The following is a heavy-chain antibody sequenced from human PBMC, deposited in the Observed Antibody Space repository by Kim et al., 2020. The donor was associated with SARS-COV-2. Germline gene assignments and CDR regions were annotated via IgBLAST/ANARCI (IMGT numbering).Heavy chain of an antibody. Sequence: GGSLRLSCAASGFTFSSYSMNWVRQAPGKGLEWVSSISSSSSYIYYADSVKGRFTISRDNAKNSLYLQMNSLRAEDTPVYYCARDRLNTIFGMVIVDAFDIWGQGTMVTVSS. V-gene: IGHV3-21*01. CDR2: ISSSSSYI. CDR1: GFTFSSYS. D-gene: IGHD3-3*01. CDR3: ARDRLNTIFGMVIVDAFDI. J-gene: IGHJ3*02.